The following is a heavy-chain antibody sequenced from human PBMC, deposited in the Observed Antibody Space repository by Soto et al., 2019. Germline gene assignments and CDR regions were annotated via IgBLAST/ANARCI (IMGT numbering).Heavy chain of an antibody. CDR3: ARRGYGSRWPNVYRDV. V-gene: IGHV3-64*01. Sequence: EAQLVESGGGLVQPGGSLRLSCAASGFTFSNYEMHWVRPAPGKGLEYVSGISNNGAHTDYAKSVKGRFTISRDNSENTLYLQMGSLRAEDMALYYCARRGYGSRWPNVYRDVWGKGTTVTVSS. J-gene: IGHJ6*03. CDR1: GFTFSNYE. CDR2: ISNNGAHT. D-gene: IGHD6-13*01.